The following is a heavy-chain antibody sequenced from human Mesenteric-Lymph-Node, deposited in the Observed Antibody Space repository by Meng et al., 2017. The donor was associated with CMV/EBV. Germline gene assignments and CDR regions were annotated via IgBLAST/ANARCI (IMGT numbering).Heavy chain of an antibody. Sequence: KASGYTFTSYAMHWVRQAPGQRLEWMGWINAGNGNTKYSQKFQGRVTITRDTSASTAYMELSSLRSEDTAVYYCARETSIAAAAAFDYWGQGTLVTVSS. D-gene: IGHD6-13*01. V-gene: IGHV1-3*01. CDR1: GYTFTSYA. J-gene: IGHJ4*02. CDR3: ARETSIAAAAAFDY. CDR2: INAGNGNT.